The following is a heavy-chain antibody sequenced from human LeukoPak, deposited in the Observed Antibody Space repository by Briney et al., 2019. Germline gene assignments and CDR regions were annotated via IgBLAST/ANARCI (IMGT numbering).Heavy chain of an antibody. Sequence: GGSLRLSCAASGFSFSYFWMSWVRQPPGKGLEWVANIKQDGTEKYYVDSVKGRFTISRDNAKKSLFPQMNSLRAEDTAVYYCARDAEVGTLFGVLSRYNWFDPWGQGALVTVSS. J-gene: IGHJ5*02. V-gene: IGHV3-7*01. CDR1: GFSFSYFW. D-gene: IGHD3-3*01. CDR2: IKQDGTEK. CDR3: ARDAEVGTLFGVLSRYNWFDP.